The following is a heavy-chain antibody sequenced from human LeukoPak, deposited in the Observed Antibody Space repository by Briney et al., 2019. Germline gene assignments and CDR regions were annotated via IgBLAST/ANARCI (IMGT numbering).Heavy chain of an antibody. V-gene: IGHV3-7*01. CDR2: IKPDGCQK. J-gene: IGHJ4*02. CDR1: GFTFIRYW. D-gene: IGHD3-22*01. CDR3: VPEYYYYGDGGY. Sequence: GGSLRLSWAASGFTFIRYWMSSVRQPPRKGLEWVGNIKPDGCQKYYVVSVKGRFTISRDNAKNSLYQQMNSLRVEDTAVYYCVPEYYYYGDGGYWGQGTLVTVSS.